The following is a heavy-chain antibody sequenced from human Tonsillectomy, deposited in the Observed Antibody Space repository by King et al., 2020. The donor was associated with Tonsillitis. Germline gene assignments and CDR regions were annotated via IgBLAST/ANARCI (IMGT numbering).Heavy chain of an antibody. J-gene: IGHJ3*02. CDR2: IYYSGST. D-gene: IGHD3-10*01. Sequence: QLQESGPGLVKPSETLSLTCTVSGGSISSYYWSWIRQPPGKGLEWIGYIYYSGSTNHNPSLKSRVTISVDTSKNQFSLKLSSVTAADTAVYYCARRYYGSGDDDAFDIWGQGTMVTVSS. CDR1: GGSISSYY. CDR3: ARRYYGSGDDDAFDI. V-gene: IGHV4-59*08.